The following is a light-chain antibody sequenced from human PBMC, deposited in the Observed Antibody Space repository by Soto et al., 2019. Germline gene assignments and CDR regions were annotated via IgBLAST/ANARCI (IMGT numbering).Light chain of an antibody. CDR1: QSISDS. J-gene: IGKJ1*01. CDR2: AAS. Sequence: DIQMTQSPSSLSASIGDRVTITCRASQSISDSLNWYQQNPGEAPKILIYAASVLQSGVPSRFSGSGSGTDFTLTITNLQPEDFATSYCLQSYSSLWTFGQGTKVEIK. V-gene: IGKV1-39*01. CDR3: LQSYSSLWT.